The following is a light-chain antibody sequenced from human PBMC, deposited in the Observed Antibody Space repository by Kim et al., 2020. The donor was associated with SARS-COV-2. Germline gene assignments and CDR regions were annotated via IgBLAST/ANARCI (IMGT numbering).Light chain of an antibody. CDR3: CSYAGSSTWV. CDR1: SSDVGSYNL. J-gene: IGLJ3*02. Sequence: GQSITSSRTGTSSDVGSYNLVSWYQQHPGKAPKLMIYEVSKRPSGVSNRFSGSKSGNTASLTISGLQAEDEADYYCCSYAGSSTWVFGGGTKVTVL. V-gene: IGLV2-23*02. CDR2: EVS.